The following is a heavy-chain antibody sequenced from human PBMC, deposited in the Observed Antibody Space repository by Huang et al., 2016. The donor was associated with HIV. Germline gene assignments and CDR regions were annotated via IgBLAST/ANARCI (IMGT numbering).Heavy chain of an antibody. J-gene: IGHJ4*02. CDR3: AMSLRYQYDSRSYWGRYFDY. Sequence: QVQLEQSGPAVRKPGSSVKVSCQASGGSFSDQIISWVRQAPGQRFEGMGGLSPLFRAPADAQEFKGRVTMPADESTATIYMELNSLTSEDTAVYYCAMSLRYQYDSRSYWGRYFDYWGQGTLVTVSS. D-gene: IGHD3-16*01. CDR2: LSPLFRAP. CDR1: GGSFSDQI. V-gene: IGHV1-69*01.